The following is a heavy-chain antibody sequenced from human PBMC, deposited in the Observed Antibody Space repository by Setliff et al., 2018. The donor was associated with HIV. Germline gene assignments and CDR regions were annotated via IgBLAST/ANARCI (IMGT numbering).Heavy chain of an antibody. CDR1: GGSISSHY. Sequence: SETLSLTCTVSGGSISSHYWSWIRQPPGKGLEWIGYIYYSGSTNYNPSLKSRVTISVDTSKNQFSLKLSSVTAADTAMYYCARALAGGSGWNYFDLWGPGTLVTVSS. CDR2: IYYSGST. D-gene: IGHD6-19*01. J-gene: IGHJ4*02. CDR3: ARALAGGSGWNYFDL. V-gene: IGHV4-59*11.